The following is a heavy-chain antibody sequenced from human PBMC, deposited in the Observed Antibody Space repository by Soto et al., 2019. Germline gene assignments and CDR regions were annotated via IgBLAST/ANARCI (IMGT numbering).Heavy chain of an antibody. D-gene: IGHD3-22*01. V-gene: IGHV3-30*18. CDR1: GFTFSAYG. CDR3: AKDTYYYSSSXYYVFDS. J-gene: IGHJ4*02. CDR2: ISHDGSNT. Sequence: PGGSLRLSCAAYGFTFSAYGIHWVRQAPGKGLEWVAVISHDGSNTNYADSVKGRFTFSRDNSKDTVYLQMNSLRAEDTAVYYCAKDTYYYSSSXYYVFDSWGQGT.